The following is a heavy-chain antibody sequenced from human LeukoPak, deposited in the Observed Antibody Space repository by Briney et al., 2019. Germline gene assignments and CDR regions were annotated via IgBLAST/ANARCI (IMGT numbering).Heavy chain of an antibody. CDR2: IGNTGSST. CDR1: GFTFSSYA. Sequence: GGSLRLSCAASGFTFSSYAMSWVRQAPGKGLEWVSAIGNTGSSTYYADSVKGRFTTSRDNSENTVYLQMNSLRAEDTALYYCAKKYYYGSGTYIFYFDYWGQGTPVTVSS. CDR3: AKKYYYGSGTYIFYFDY. J-gene: IGHJ4*02. D-gene: IGHD3-10*01. V-gene: IGHV3-23*01.